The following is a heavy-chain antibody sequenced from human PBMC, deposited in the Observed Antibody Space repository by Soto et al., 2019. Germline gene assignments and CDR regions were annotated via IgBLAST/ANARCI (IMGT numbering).Heavy chain of an antibody. CDR1: GFTFSTYW. V-gene: IGHV3-74*01. D-gene: IGHD6-19*01. CDR3: ARDRGWSLFDY. Sequence: GGSLRLSCTASGFTFSTYWMYWVRQAPGKGLLCVSRTNSDGSDTSYADPMKGRFTISRDNAKNTLYLQMNSLRAEDTAVYYCARDRGWSLFDYWGQGTLVTVS. J-gene: IGHJ4*02. CDR2: TNSDGSDT.